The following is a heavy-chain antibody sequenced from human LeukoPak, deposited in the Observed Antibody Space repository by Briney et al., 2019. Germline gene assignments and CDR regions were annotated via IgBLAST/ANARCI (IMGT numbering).Heavy chain of an antibody. J-gene: IGHJ6*02. CDR2: IYHSGST. V-gene: IGHV4-30-2*01. Sequence: ASETLSLTCAVSGGSISSGGYSWSWIRQPPGKGLEWIGYIYHSGSTYYNPSLKSRVTISVDRSKNQFSLKLSSVTAADTAVYYSASTYYYDSSGYWDYYYYGMDVWGQGTTVTVSS. CDR3: ASTYYYDSSGYWDYYYYGMDV. CDR1: GGSISSGGYS. D-gene: IGHD3-22*01.